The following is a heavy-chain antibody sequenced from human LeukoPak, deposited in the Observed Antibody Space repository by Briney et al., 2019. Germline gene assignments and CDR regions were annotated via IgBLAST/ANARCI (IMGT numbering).Heavy chain of an antibody. CDR2: IKQDGSEK. CDR1: GFTFSSYW. CDR3: ARGRGYSYGVDAFDI. Sequence: PGGSLRLSCAASGFTFSSYWMSWVRQAPGKGLEWVGNIKQDGSEKYYVDSVKGRFTISRDNAKNTLYLQMNSLRAEDTAVYYCARGRGYSYGVDAFDIWGQGTMVTVSS. V-gene: IGHV3-7*01. J-gene: IGHJ3*02. D-gene: IGHD5-18*01.